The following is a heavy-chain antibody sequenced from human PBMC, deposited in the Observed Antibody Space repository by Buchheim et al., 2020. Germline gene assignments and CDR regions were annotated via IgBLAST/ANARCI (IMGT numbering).Heavy chain of an antibody. D-gene: IGHD3-10*01. CDR1: GYTFTSYY. J-gene: IGHJ6*02. Sequence: QVQLVQSGAEVKKPGASVKVSCKASGYTFTSYYMHWVRQAPGQGLEWMGIINPSGGSTSYAQKFQGRVTMTRDTYTSTVYMELSSLRSEDTAVYYCATHGSPKPNRNYYYYYGMDVWGQGTT. CDR2: INPSGGST. CDR3: ATHGSPKPNRNYYYYYGMDV. V-gene: IGHV1-46*03.